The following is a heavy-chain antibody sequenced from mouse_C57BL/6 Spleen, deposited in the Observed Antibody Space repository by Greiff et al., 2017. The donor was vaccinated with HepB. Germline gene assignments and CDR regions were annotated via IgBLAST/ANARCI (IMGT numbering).Heavy chain of an antibody. CDR1: GFNITDYY. J-gene: IGHJ3*01. D-gene: IGHD1-2*01. CDR3: ARSLRPAWFAY. V-gene: IGHV14-2*01. CDR2: IDPEDGDT. Sequence: VQLQQSGAELVKPGASVKLSCTASGFNITDYYMHWVKQRPEQGLEWIGRIDPEDGDTKYAPKFQGKATITADTSSNTAYLQLSSLTSEDTAVYYCARSLRPAWFAYWGQGTLVTVAA.